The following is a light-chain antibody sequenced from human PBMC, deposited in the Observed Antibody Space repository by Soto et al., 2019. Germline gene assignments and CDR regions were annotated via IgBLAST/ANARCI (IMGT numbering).Light chain of an antibody. V-gene: IGKV1-39*01. CDR2: AAS. CDR1: QSISSY. Sequence: DIQMTQSPSSLSASVGDRVTITCRASQSISSYLNWYQQKPGEAPKLLIYAASSLQSGVPSRFSGSGSGTDFTLTISSLQPDDFATYYCQQYNSYSFGQGTKVEIK. CDR3: QQYNSYS. J-gene: IGKJ1*01.